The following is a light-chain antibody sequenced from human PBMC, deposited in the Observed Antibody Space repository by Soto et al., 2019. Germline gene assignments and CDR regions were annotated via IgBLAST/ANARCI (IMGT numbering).Light chain of an antibody. CDR1: SGDVGGYNY. Sequence: QSALAQPPSASGSPGQSVTISCTGTSGDVGGYNYVSWYQQHPGKAPKLMIFEVSERPSGVPDRFSASKSGNTASLTVSGLQAEDEADYYCRYYAGSNNYVFGTGTKVTVL. J-gene: IGLJ1*01. CDR3: RYYAGSNNYV. CDR2: EVS. V-gene: IGLV2-8*01.